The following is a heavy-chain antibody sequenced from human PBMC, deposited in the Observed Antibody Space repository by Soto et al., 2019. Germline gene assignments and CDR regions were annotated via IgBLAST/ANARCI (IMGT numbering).Heavy chain of an antibody. V-gene: IGHV4-59*01. CDR2: LYYGRSA. CDR3: ALRSMAVVPEY. D-gene: IGHD3-22*01. J-gene: IGHJ4*02. Sequence: QVQLQESGPGLVKPSETLSLTCAVSGDSISSYYCMWIRQPPGKGLESIGYLYYGRSANYNPSLNSRFTFSVDTSTNQCSLTLSSMTAADTAVYYCALRSMAVVPEYWGQGTLVTVSS. CDR1: GDSISSYY.